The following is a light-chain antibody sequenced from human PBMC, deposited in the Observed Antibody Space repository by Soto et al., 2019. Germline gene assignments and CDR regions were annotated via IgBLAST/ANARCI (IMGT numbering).Light chain of an antibody. CDR2: GAS. Sequence: PGERATLSCRASQSVSSSYLAWYQQKPGQAPRLLIYGASSRTTGIPDRFSGSGSGTDFTLTIGRQEPGDFAAYCCQQFDTPPPRTFGQGTRLEIK. CDR1: QSVSSSY. CDR3: QQFDTPPPRT. V-gene: IGKV3-20*01. J-gene: IGKJ5*01.